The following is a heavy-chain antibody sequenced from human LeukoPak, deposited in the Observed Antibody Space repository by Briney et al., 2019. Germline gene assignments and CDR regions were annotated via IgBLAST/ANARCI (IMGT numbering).Heavy chain of an antibody. CDR2: MNPNSGNA. D-gene: IGHD5-24*01. Sequence: ASVKVSCKASGYTFTSYDINWVRRVTGQGLEWMGWMNPNSGNAGYAQKFQGRVTMTRNTSISTGYMELSSLRSEDTAVYYCARSGYNYPRGWFDPWGQGTLVTVSS. CDR1: GYTFTSYD. CDR3: ARSGYNYPRGWFDP. V-gene: IGHV1-8*01. J-gene: IGHJ5*02.